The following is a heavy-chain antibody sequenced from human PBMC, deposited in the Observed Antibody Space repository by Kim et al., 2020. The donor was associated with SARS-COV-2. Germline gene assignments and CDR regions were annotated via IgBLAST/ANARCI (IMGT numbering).Heavy chain of an antibody. CDR2: ISGSGGST. D-gene: IGHD3-22*01. J-gene: IGHJ4*02. CDR1: GFTFSSYA. CDR3: AKGVDSSGYYYVSYFDY. Sequence: GGSLRLSCAASGFTFSSYAMSWVRQAPGKGLEWVSAISGSGGSTYYADSVKGRFTISRDNSKNTLYLQMNSLRAEDTAVYYCAKGVDSSGYYYVSYFDYWGQGTLVTVSS. V-gene: IGHV3-23*01.